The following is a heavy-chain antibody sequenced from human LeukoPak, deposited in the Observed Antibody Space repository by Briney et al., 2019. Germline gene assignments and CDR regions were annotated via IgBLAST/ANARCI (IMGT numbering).Heavy chain of an antibody. J-gene: IGHJ4*02. CDR1: GYSISSGYY. V-gene: IGHV4-38-2*01. D-gene: IGHD2-2*02. Sequence: SETLSLTCAVSGYSISSGYYWGWIRQPPGKGLEWIGSIYHSGSTYYNPSLKSRVTISVDTSKNQFSLKLSSVTAADTAVYYCARRICSSTSCYTGQFDCWGQGTLVTVSS. CDR2: IYHSGST. CDR3: ARRICSSTSCYTGQFDC.